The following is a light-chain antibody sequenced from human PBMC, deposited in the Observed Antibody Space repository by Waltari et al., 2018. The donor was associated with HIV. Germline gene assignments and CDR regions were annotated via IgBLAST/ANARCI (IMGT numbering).Light chain of an antibody. CDR1: SSNIGTNT. J-gene: IGLJ2*01. V-gene: IGLV1-44*01. Sequence: QSVLTQPPSASGTPGQGVTISCFGSSSNIGTNTVNWYQHLPGAAPKLIIFRNHQRPSGVPDRFSGSQSGTSAFLTITGLLPGDEATYYCAAWDASLHVVFGGGTQLTVL. CDR2: RNH. CDR3: AAWDASLHVV.